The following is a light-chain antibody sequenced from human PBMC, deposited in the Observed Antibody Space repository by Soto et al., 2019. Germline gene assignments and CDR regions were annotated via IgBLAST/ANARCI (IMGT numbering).Light chain of an antibody. CDR1: SSDIGTYDH. CDR2: NVS. CDR3: ASSTSDSLYV. V-gene: IGLV2-14*01. J-gene: IGLJ1*01. Sequence: QSVLTQPASVSGSPGQSITISCSGTSSDIGTYDHVAWFQQFPGKTPKLVIYNVSDRPSGVSYRFSGSKSGNTASLTISALLAEDEADYFCASSTSDSLYVFGTGTKVTVL.